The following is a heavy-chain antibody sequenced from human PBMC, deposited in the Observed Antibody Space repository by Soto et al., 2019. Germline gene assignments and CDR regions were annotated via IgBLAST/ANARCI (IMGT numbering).Heavy chain of an antibody. J-gene: IGHJ4*02. Sequence: SETLSLTCTVSGGSISGSSYYWGWIRQPPGKGLEWIGSIYYSGSTYYNPSLKSRVTISVDTSKNQFSLKLSSVTAADTAVYYCARHLYSSGWVFDYWGQGTLVTVSS. CDR3: ARHLYSSGWVFDY. V-gene: IGHV4-39*01. D-gene: IGHD6-19*01. CDR1: GGSISGSSYY. CDR2: IYYSGST.